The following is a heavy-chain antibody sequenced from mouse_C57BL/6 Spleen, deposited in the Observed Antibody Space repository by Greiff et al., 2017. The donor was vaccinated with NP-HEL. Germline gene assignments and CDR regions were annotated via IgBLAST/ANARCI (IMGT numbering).Heavy chain of an antibody. D-gene: IGHD2-1*01. CDR3: TGYGNYLDY. V-gene: IGHV6-3*01. CDR1: GFTFSNYW. Sequence: EVKLMESGGGLVQPGGSMKLSCVASGFTFSNYWMNWVRQSPEKGLEWVAQIRLKSDNYATHYAESVKGRFTISRDDSKSSVYLQMNNLRAEDTGIYYCTGYGNYLDYWGQGTTLTVSS. J-gene: IGHJ2*01. CDR2: IRLKSDNYAT.